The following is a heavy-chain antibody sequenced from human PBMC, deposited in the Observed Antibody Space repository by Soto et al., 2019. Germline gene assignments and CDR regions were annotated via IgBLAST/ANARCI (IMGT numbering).Heavy chain of an antibody. Sequence: GGSLRLSCAASGFTFSSDAMSWVRQAPGKGLEWVSAISGSGGSTYYADSVKGRFTISRDNSKNTLYLQMNSLRAEDTAVYYCAKGPYCSGGSCYEVGYYYYYMDVWGKGT. CDR2: ISGSGGST. D-gene: IGHD2-15*01. J-gene: IGHJ6*03. CDR1: GFTFSSDA. CDR3: AKGPYCSGGSCYEVGYYYYYMDV. V-gene: IGHV3-23*01.